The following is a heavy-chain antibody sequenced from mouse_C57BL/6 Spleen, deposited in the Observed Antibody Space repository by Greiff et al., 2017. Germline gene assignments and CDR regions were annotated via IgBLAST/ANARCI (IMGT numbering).Heavy chain of an antibody. J-gene: IGHJ2*01. D-gene: IGHD2-5*01. Sequence: QVTLKVCGPGILQPSQTLSLTCSFSGFSLSTFGLGVGWIREPSGKGLEWLAHIWWDDDKYYNPALKSRLTISKDTSKNQVFLKIANVDTADTATYYCARMIGAYYSNFFDYWGQGTTLTVAS. CDR3: ARMIGAYYSNFFDY. CDR2: IWWDDDK. V-gene: IGHV8-8*01. CDR1: GFSLSTFGLG.